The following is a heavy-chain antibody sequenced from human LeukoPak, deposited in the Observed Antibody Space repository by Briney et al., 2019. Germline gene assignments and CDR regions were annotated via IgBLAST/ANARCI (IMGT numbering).Heavy chain of an antibody. D-gene: IGHD3-22*01. Sequence: AETLSLTCAVSGGSISSGGYSWSWIRQPPGKGLEWIRYIYYNGNTNYNPSLKSRVTISVDTSKNQFCLKLSSVTAADTAVYYCAREGTLDSSAYYLGYWGQGTLVTVSS. CDR2: IYYNGNT. CDR1: GGSISSGGYS. V-gene: IGHV4-61*08. J-gene: IGHJ4*02. CDR3: AREGTLDSSAYYLGY.